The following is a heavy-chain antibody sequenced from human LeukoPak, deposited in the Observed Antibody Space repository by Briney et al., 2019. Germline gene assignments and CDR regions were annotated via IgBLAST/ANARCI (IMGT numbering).Heavy chain of an antibody. J-gene: IGHJ4*02. V-gene: IGHV5-51*01. CDR1: GDSFATYW. CDR3: ARQGSSASAVDY. Sequence: GESLKISCKGSGDSFATYWIAWVRQMPGKGLEWMGIIYPGDSDTRYSPSFQGQVTISADKSISTAYLQWSSLKASDTAMYYCARQGSSASAVDYWGQGTLVTVSS. D-gene: IGHD6-13*01. CDR2: IYPGDSDT.